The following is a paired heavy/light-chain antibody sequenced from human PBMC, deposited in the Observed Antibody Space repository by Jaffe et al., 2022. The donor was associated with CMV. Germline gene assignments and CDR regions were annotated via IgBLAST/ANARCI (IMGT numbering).Light chain of an antibody. Sequence: EIVLTQSPGTLSLSPGERATLSCRASQRVSSNHLAWYQQSPGQAPRLLIYGASSRATGIPDRFSGSGSGTDFTLTINRLEPEDSAIYYCQQFGSSPTFGQGTRLEI. V-gene: IGKV3-20*01. CDR2: GAS. J-gene: IGKJ5*01. CDR1: QRVSSNH. CDR3: QQFGSSPT.
Heavy chain of an antibody. Sequence: EMQLVESGGGLVKPGGSLRLSCTTSGFTFSDSWMDWVRQAPGKGLEWVGRIKPKADREATDYAAPVKGRFIISRDDSKSTLYLHMNSLKTEDTAVYYCATPTQWELRWYFDLWGRGTLVTVSS. V-gene: IGHV3-15*01. J-gene: IGHJ2*01. CDR1: GFTFSDSW. CDR2: IKPKADREAT. D-gene: IGHD1-26*01. CDR3: ATPTQWELRWYFDL.